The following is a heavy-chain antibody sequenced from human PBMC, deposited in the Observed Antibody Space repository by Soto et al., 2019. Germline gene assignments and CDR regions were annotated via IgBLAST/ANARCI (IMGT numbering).Heavy chain of an antibody. V-gene: IGHV1-69*02. CDR3: AGALWRIAVVNFDY. Sequence: QVQLVQSGAEVKKPGSSVKVSCKASGGTFSSYTISWVRQAPGQGLEWMGRIIPILGIANYAQKFQGRVTITADKSTSTAYLELSSLRSEDTAVYYCAGALWRIAVVNFDYWGQGTLVTVSS. CDR1: GGTFSSYT. D-gene: IGHD3-22*01. J-gene: IGHJ4*02. CDR2: IIPILGIA.